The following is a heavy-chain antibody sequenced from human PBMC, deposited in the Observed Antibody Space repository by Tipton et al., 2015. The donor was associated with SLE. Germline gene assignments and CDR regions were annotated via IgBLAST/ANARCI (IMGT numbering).Heavy chain of an antibody. CDR3: ARTDGGGATFFDQ. CDR2: VHSSGRT. Sequence: TLSLTCTVSGASISSHYWNWIRQPAGKGLEWIGRVHSSGRTHYDPSLNSRVTVSVDMSKSQISLKLTSVIAADTAVYYCARTDGGGATFFDQWGQGTLVTVSS. J-gene: IGHJ4*02. CDR1: GASISSHY. D-gene: IGHD3-16*01. V-gene: IGHV4-4*07.